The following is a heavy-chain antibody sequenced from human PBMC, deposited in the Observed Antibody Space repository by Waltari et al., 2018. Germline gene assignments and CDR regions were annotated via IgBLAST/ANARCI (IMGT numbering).Heavy chain of an antibody. Sequence: QVQLVQSGAEVKKPGSSVKVSCKASGGTFSSYAISWVRQAPGQGLEWMGGIIPIFGTANYAQKCQGRVTITTDESTSTAYMELSSLRSDDTAVYYCAVYVLRFLEWLLYFQHWGQGTLVTVSS. CDR2: IIPIFGTA. CDR3: AVYVLRFLEWLLYFQH. J-gene: IGHJ1*01. V-gene: IGHV1-69*05. CDR1: GGTFSSYA. D-gene: IGHD3-3*01.